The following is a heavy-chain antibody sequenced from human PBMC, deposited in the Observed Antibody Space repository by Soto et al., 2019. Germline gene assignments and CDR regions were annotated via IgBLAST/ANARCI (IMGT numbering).Heavy chain of an antibody. CDR3: ATAVPRIVVVPAAMLYSCYDFD. J-gene: IGHJ4*01. V-gene: IGHV1-3*01. CDR1: GYTFTSYA. CDR2: INAGNGNT. D-gene: IGHD2-2*01. Sequence: ASVKVSCKASGYTFTSYAMHWVRQAPGQRLEWMGWINAGNGNTKYSQKFQGRVTITRDTSASTAYMELSSLRSEDTAVYYCATAVPRIVVVPAAMLYSCYDFD.